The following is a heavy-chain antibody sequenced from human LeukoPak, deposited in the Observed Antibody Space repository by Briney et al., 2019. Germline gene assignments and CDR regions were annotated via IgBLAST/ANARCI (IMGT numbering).Heavy chain of an antibody. CDR3: ARYGSPYYFVDY. D-gene: IGHD2/OR15-2a*01. V-gene: IGHV1-2*06. Sequence: ASVKVPCKASGYTFTDFYMHWVRQAPGQGLEWMGRINPNSGGTNYAQNFQGRVSMTWDTSISTAYMELRRLTSDDTAVYYCARYGSPYYFVDYWGQGTLVTVSS. CDR1: GYTFTDFY. CDR2: INPNSGGT. J-gene: IGHJ4*02.